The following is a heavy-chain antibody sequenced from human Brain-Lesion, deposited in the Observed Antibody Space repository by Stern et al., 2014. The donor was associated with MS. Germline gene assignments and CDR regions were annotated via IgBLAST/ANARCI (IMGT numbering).Heavy chain of an antibody. J-gene: IGHJ2*01. V-gene: IGHV3-30-3*01. CDR3: ARNRMQLLRDYGYFDL. CDR1: GFTFSTYA. D-gene: IGHD4/OR15-4a*01. Sequence: QVQLVQSGGGVVQPGRSLRLSCAASGFTFSTYAMHWVRQAPGKGLEWVSVISYDGSNKHYAGSMKGRFTISRDNSKNTVSLQLNSPRAEDTAVYYCARNRMQLLRDYGYFDLWGRGTLVTVSS. CDR2: ISYDGSNK.